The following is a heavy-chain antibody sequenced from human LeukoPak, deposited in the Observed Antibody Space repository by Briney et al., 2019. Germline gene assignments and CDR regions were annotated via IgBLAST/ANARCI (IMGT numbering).Heavy chain of an antibody. D-gene: IGHD3-9*01. CDR2: IYPGDSDT. J-gene: IGHJ4*02. Sequence: GESLKISCKGSGYSFTTYWIGWVRQMPGKGLERMGIIYPGDSDTRYSPSFQGPVTISVDKSINTAYLQWNSLKASDTAMYYCARTYYDILTGERYFDYWGQGTLVTVSS. V-gene: IGHV5-51*01. CDR3: ARTYYDILTGERYFDY. CDR1: GYSFTTYW.